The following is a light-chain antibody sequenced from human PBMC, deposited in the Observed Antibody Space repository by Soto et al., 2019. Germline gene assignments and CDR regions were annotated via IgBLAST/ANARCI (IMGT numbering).Light chain of an antibody. CDR2: GAS. CDR3: QQYGSSPGT. Sequence: EIALTQSPGTLSLSPGERATLSCRASQSVSSSDLAWYQQKPGQAPRLLIYGASSRATGIPDRFSGSGSGTDFTLTISRLEPEDFAVYYCQQYGSSPGTFGQGTKVEIK. J-gene: IGKJ1*01. V-gene: IGKV3-20*01. CDR1: QSVSSSD.